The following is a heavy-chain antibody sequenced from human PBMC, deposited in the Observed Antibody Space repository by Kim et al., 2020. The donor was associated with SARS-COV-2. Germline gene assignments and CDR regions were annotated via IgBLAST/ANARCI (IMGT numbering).Heavy chain of an antibody. CDR1: GFTFSSYG. CDR2: ISYDGSNK. V-gene: IGHV3-30*18. CDR3: AKDRGWLQLNSLLFDY. D-gene: IGHD5-12*01. Sequence: GGSLRLSCAASGFTFSSYGMHWVRQAPGKGLEWVAVISYDGSNKYYADSVKGRFTISRDNSKNTLYLQMNSLRAEDTAVYYCAKDRGWLQLNSLLFDYWG. J-gene: IGHJ4*01.